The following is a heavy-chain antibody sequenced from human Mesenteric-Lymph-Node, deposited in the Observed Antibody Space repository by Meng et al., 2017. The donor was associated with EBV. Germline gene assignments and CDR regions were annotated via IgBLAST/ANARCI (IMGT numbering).Heavy chain of an antibody. J-gene: IGHJ4*02. Sequence: QVQLQQWGAGLLKPSETLSLTCAVYGGSFSGYYWSWIRQPPGKGLEWIGSIYYSGSTYYNPSLKSRVTISVDTSKNQFSLKLSSVTAADTAVYYCGHYRDYFDYWGQGTLVTVAS. V-gene: IGHV4-34*01. CDR1: GGSFSGYY. CDR2: IYYSGST. D-gene: IGHD1-26*01. CDR3: GHYRDYFDY.